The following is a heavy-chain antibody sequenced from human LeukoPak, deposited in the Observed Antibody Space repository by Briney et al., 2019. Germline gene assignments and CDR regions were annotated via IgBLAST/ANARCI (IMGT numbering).Heavy chain of an antibody. D-gene: IGHD3-3*01. J-gene: IGHJ3*02. CDR3: ARWSRFLEWLSPDGLDI. V-gene: IGHV3-48*03. CDR2: INSGSSAK. Sequence: GGSLRLSCAASGFTFSSYEMNWVRQAPGKGLEWVSYINSGSSAKYYAASVKGRFIISRDDAKNSLYLQMSSLRAEDTAVYYCARWSRFLEWLSPDGLDIWGQGTMVTVSS. CDR1: GFTFSSYE.